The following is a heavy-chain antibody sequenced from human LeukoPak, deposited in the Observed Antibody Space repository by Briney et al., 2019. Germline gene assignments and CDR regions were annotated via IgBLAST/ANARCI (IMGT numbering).Heavy chain of an antibody. D-gene: IGHD5-12*01. Sequence: GGSLRLPCAASGFTFSSHSMNWVRQAPGKGLEWVSYISSGSADIYYADSVKGRFTISRDNAKNSLYLQMNSLRAEDTGVYYCARVPMTGYAKSDSWGQGTLVTVSS. J-gene: IGHJ4*02. V-gene: IGHV3-48*01. CDR3: ARVPMTGYAKSDS. CDR1: GFTFSSHS. CDR2: ISSGSADI.